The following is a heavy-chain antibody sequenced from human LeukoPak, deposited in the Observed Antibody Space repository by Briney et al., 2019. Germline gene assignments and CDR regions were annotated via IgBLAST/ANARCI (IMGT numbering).Heavy chain of an antibody. CDR1: GYTFTSYD. J-gene: IGHJ4*02. Sequence: GASVKVSCKASGYTFTSYDINWVRQATGQGLEWMGWMNPNSGNTGYAQKFQGRVTMTRNTSISTAYMELRSLRSDDTAVYYCAREGIAAAELNYWGQGTLVTVSS. V-gene: IGHV1-8*01. CDR3: AREGIAAAELNY. CDR2: MNPNSGNT. D-gene: IGHD6-13*01.